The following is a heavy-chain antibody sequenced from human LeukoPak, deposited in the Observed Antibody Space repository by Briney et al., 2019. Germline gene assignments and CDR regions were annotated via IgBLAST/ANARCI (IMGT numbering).Heavy chain of an antibody. D-gene: IGHD6-13*01. J-gene: IGHJ6*02. CDR1: GGSISGYY. V-gene: IGHV4-59*08. CDR3: ARSYSSSDHYYYYGMDV. CDR2: IYYSGST. Sequence: SETLSLTCTVSGGSISGYYWSWIRQPPGKGLEWIGYIYYSGSTNYNPSLKSRVTISLDTSKNRFSLKLSSVTAADTAMYYCARSYSSSDHYYYYGMDVWGQRTTVTVSS.